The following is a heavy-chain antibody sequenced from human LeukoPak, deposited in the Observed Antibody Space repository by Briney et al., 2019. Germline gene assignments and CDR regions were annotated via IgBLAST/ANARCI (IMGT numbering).Heavy chain of an antibody. CDR3: VRSAFHAGSGNYYDY. CDR2: IDNAGSIT. D-gene: IGHD3-22*01. V-gene: IGHV3-74*03. CDR1: GFTFSSYW. J-gene: IGHJ4*02. Sequence: PGGSLRLSCAVSGFTFSSYWMHWVRQAPGKGLVWVSRIDNAGSITTYADSVKGRFTISRDNAENTLYLQMNSLRVEDTAVYYCVRSAFHAGSGNYYDYWGQGTLVTVSS.